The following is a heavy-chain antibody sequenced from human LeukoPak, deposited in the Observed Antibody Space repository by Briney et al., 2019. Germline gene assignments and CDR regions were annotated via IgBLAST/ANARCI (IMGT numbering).Heavy chain of an antibody. Sequence: LPGGSLRLSCAVSGFTVSSNYMSRVRQAPGKGLEWVSVIYSGGSTYYADSVKGRFTISRDNSKNTLYLQMNSLRAEDTAVYYCARSVVVAGLFAPDAFDIWGQGTMVTVSS. CDR2: IYSGGST. J-gene: IGHJ3*02. CDR1: GFTVSSNY. D-gene: IGHD2-15*01. CDR3: ARSVVVAGLFAPDAFDI. V-gene: IGHV3-53*01.